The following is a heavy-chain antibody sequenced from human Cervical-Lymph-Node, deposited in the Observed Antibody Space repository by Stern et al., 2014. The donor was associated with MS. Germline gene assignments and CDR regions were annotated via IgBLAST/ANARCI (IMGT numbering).Heavy chain of an antibody. J-gene: IGHJ3*02. Sequence: VQLVESGSGLVKPSQTLSLTCAVSGGSISSGGYSWSWIRQPPGKGLEWIGYIYHSGSTYYNPSLKSRVTIKLSSVTAADTAVYYCARSSTVTPNAFDIWGQGTMVTVSS. CDR3: ARSSTVTPNAFDI. V-gene: IGHV4-30-2*01. CDR1: GGSISSGGYS. CDR2: IYHSGST. D-gene: IGHD4-17*01.